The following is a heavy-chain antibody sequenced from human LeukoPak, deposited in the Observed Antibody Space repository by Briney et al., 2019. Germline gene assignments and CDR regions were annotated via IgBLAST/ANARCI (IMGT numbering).Heavy chain of an antibody. V-gene: IGHV1-18*01. CDR2: ISAYNGNT. Sequence: GASVKVSCKASGYTFTSYGISWVRQAPGQGLEWMRWISAYNGNTNYAQKLQGRVTMTTDTSTSTAYMELRSLRSDDTAVYYCARGARGYSGYGLRYFDYWGQGTLITVSS. D-gene: IGHD5-12*01. J-gene: IGHJ4*02. CDR1: GYTFTSYG. CDR3: ARGARGYSGYGLRYFDY.